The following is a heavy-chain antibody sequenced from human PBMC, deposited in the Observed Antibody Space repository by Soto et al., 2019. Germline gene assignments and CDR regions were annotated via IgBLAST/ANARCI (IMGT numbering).Heavy chain of an antibody. Sequence: SETLSLTCAVYGGSFSGYYWSWIRQPPGKGLEWIGEINHSGSTNYNPSLKSRVTISVDTSKNQFSLKLSSVTAADTAVYYCAREWSCSGGSCYAPNWFDPWGQGTLVTVSS. D-gene: IGHD2-15*01. CDR2: INHSGST. V-gene: IGHV4-34*01. CDR3: AREWSCSGGSCYAPNWFDP. J-gene: IGHJ5*02. CDR1: GGSFSGYY.